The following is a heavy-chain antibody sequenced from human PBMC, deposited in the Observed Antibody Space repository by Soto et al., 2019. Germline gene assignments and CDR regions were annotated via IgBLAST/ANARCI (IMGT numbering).Heavy chain of an antibody. CDR2: INHSGST. V-gene: IGHV4-4*02. CDR1: GGSISNSNW. CDR3: ARRWGSAADY. D-gene: IGHD2-15*01. Sequence: PSETLSLTCAVSGGSISNSNWLSWIRQPPGKGLEWIGEINHSGSTNYNPSLKSRVTISVDTSKNQFSLKLSSVTAADTAVYYCARRWGSAADYWGQGTLVTVSS. J-gene: IGHJ4*02.